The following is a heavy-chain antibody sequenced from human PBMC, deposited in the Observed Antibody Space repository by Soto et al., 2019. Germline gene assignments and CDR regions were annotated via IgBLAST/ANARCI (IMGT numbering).Heavy chain of an antibody. V-gene: IGHV3-23*01. CDR1: GFTFSSYA. CDR3: AKVAGVVDTAMAYFDY. J-gene: IGHJ4*02. D-gene: IGHD5-18*01. Sequence: GGSLRLSCAASGFTFSSYAMSWVRQAPGKGLEWVSAISGSGGSTYYADSVKGRFTISRDNSKNTLYLQMNSLRAEDTAVYYCAKVAGVVDTAMAYFDYWGQGTLVTVSS. CDR2: ISGSGGST.